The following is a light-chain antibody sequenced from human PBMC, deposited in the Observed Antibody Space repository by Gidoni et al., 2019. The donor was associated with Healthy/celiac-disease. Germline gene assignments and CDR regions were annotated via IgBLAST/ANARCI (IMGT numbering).Light chain of an antibody. V-gene: IGKV3-15*01. J-gene: IGKJ4*01. CDR3: QQYNNRPRT. CDR2: GAS. Sequence: IVIPQSPATLSVSPGERSTLSCSASQSVSSNLAWYQQKPGQAPKLLIYGASTRATGIPARFSGSGSGTEFTLTISSLQAEDVAVYYCQQYNNRPRTFGGGTKVEIK. CDR1: QSVSSN.